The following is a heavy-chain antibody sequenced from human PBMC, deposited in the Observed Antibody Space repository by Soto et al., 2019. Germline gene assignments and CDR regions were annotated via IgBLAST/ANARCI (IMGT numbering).Heavy chain of an antibody. CDR1: GYTFTGYY. V-gene: IGHV1-2*02. CDR2: INPNSGGT. Sequence: ASVKVSCKASGYTFTGYYMHWVRQAPGQGLEWMGWINPNSGGTNYAQKFQGRVTMTRDTSISTAYMELSRLRSDDTAVYYCARDMDPDIVATISSGKNWFDPWG. J-gene: IGHJ5*02. D-gene: IGHD5-12*01. CDR3: ARDMDPDIVATISSGKNWFDP.